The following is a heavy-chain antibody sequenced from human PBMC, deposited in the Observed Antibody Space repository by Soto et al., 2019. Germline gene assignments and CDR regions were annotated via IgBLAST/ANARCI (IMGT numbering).Heavy chain of an antibody. CDR2: IIPIFGTA. D-gene: IGHD5-12*01. V-gene: IGHV1-69*13. CDR1: GGTFSSYA. J-gene: IGHJ6*02. Sequence: GASVKVSCKASGGTFSSYAISWVRQAPGQGLEWMGGIIPIFGTANYAQKFQGRVTITADESTSTAYMELSSLRSEDTAVYYCARDLGYSGYDRYGMDVWGQGTTVTVSS. CDR3: ARDLGYSGYDRYGMDV.